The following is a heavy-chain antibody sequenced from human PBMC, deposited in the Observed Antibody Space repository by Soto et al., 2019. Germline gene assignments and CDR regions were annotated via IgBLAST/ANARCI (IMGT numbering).Heavy chain of an antibody. Sequence: GGSLRLSCAASGFTFSSYAMSWVRQAPGKGLEWVSAISGSGGSTYYADSVKGRFTISRDNSKNTLYLQMNSLRAEDTAVYYCAKGRQGYSSGWYYFDYWGQGTLVTVSS. V-gene: IGHV3-23*01. J-gene: IGHJ4*02. CDR1: GFTFSSYA. D-gene: IGHD6-19*01. CDR3: AKGRQGYSSGWYYFDY. CDR2: ISGSGGST.